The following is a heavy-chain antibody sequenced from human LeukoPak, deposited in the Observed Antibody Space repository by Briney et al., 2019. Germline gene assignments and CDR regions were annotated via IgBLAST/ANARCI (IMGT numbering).Heavy chain of an antibody. Sequence: PSETLSLTCAVYGGSFSGYYWSWIRQPPGKGLEWIGEINHSGSTNYNPSLKSRVTISVDTSKNQFSLKLNSVTAADTAVYYCARVPARRVVTTPAYFDYWGQGTLVTVSS. D-gene: IGHD2-21*02. CDR3: ARVPARRVVTTPAYFDY. V-gene: IGHV4-34*01. J-gene: IGHJ4*02. CDR1: GGSFSGYY. CDR2: INHSGST.